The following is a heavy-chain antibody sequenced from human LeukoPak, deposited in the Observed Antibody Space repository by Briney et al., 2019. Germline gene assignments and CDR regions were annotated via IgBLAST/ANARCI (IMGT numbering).Heavy chain of an antibody. CDR2: IYYSGST. J-gene: IGHJ4*02. CDR3: ARRRSGSYSILDY. V-gene: IGHV4-59*08. Sequence: SETLSLTCTVSGGSISSYYWSWIRQPPGKGLEWIGYIYYSGSTNYNPSLKSRVTISVDTSKNQFSLKLSSVTAADTAVYYCARRRSGSYSILDYWGQGTLVTVSS. CDR1: GGSISSYY. D-gene: IGHD1-26*01.